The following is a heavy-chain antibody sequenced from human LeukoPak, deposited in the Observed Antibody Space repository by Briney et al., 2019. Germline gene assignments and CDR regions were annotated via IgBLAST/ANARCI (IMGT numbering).Heavy chain of an antibody. Sequence: SETLSLTCAVYGGSFSGYYWSWIRQPPGKGLEWIGEINHSVSINYNPSLMRRVTILVDTCKNQFSLKLSSVTAADTAVYYCARCDGYNILDYWGQGTLVTVSS. D-gene: IGHD2-21*01. V-gene: IGHV4-34*01. J-gene: IGHJ4*02. CDR2: INHSVSI. CDR3: ARCDGYNILDY. CDR1: GGSFSGYY.